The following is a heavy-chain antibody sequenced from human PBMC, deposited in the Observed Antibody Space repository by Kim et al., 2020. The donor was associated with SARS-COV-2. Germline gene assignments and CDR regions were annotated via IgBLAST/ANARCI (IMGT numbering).Heavy chain of an antibody. Sequence: SVKGRFTISRDNSKNTLYLQMNSLRAEDTAVYYCAKQFVESDYYYYGMDVWGQGTTVTVSS. D-gene: IGHD3-10*01. CDR3: AKQFVESDYYYYGMDV. J-gene: IGHJ6*02. V-gene: IGHV3-33*06.